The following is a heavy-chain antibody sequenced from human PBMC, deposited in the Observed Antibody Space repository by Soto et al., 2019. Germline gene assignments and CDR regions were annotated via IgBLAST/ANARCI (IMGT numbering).Heavy chain of an antibody. CDR2: VGTLHDT. D-gene: IGHD3-10*01. CDR3: TRGRSNSYDSTPPLRFDP. V-gene: IGHV3-13*01. J-gene: IGHJ5*02. CDR1: GFTFKIFD. Sequence: EVQLEESGGGLVQPGGSLRLSCVTSGFTFKIFDIHWVRQTTSGGLEWVSGVGTLHDTYYTQYGRGRFTISRENARNSVYLQMNNLRAEDTGLYYRTRGRSNSYDSTPPLRFDPWGQGTLVTVSS.